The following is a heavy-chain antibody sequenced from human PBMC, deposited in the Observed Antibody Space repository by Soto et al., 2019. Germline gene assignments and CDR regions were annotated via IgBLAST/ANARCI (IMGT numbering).Heavy chain of an antibody. CDR3: ERDKDRLQLGGNYYYILDV. J-gene: IGHJ6*02. CDR2: IMPIFRTP. V-gene: IGHV1-69*13. Sequence: GASVKVSCKASGGTFTNSAISWVRQAPGQGLEWMGGIMPIFRTPDYAQKFQGRVTITADESTSTVYMELSGLRSDDTAVYYCERDKDRLQLGGNYYYILDVWGQGTTVTVSS. CDR1: GGTFTNSA. D-gene: IGHD5-12*01.